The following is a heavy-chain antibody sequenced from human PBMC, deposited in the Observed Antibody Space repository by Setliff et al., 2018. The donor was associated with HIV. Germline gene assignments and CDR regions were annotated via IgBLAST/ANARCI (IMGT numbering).Heavy chain of an antibody. CDR1: GGSISSGGYY. CDR2: IYYSGSS. CDR3: ASRAWFGELFLDY. V-gene: IGHV4-31*02. Sequence: SETLSLTCTVSGGSISSGGYYCSWIRQHPVKGLEWIGYIYYSGSSYYNPSLKSRVTMSVDTSKNQFSLKPSSVTAADTALYYSASRAWFGELFLDYWGQGTLVTVSA. J-gene: IGHJ4*02. D-gene: IGHD3-10*01.